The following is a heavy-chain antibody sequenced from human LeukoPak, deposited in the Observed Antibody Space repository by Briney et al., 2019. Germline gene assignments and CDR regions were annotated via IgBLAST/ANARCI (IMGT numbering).Heavy chain of an antibody. D-gene: IGHD3-22*01. V-gene: IGHV4-39*07. Sequence: SETLSLTCTVPGGSISSSSYYWGWIRQPPGKGLEWIGSIYYSGSTYYNPSLKSRVTISVDTSKNQFSLKLSSVTAADTAVYYCARVSSYYYDSSGYYYPRPGYFDYWGQGTLVTVSS. CDR2: IYYSGST. CDR3: ARVSSYYYDSSGYYYPRPGYFDY. CDR1: GGSISSSSYY. J-gene: IGHJ4*02.